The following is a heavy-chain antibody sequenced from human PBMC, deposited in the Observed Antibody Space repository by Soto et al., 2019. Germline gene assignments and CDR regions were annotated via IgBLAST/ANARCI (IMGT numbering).Heavy chain of an antibody. J-gene: IGHJ2*01. CDR2: ISGSGGST. Sequence: EVQLLESGGGLVQPGGSLRLSCAASGFTFSSYAMSWVRQAPGKGLEWVSAISGSGGSTYYADSVKGRFTISRDNSKNTLYLQMNSLRAEDTAVYYCAKESGEFYDYYGSGRNRYFDLWGRGTLVTVSS. CDR3: AKESGEFYDYYGSGRNRYFDL. V-gene: IGHV3-23*01. CDR1: GFTFSSYA. D-gene: IGHD3-10*01.